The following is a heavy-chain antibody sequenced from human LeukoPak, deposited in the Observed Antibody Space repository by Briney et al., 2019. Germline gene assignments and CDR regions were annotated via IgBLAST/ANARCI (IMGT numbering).Heavy chain of an antibody. CDR3: ARVCGASAFYYYGIDV. CDR1: GASITSESYF. J-gene: IGHJ6*02. V-gene: IGHV4-31*03. CDR2: MHHSGRT. D-gene: IGHD3-3*01. Sequence: SETLSLTCNVSGASITSESYFWSWMRQHPGKGLEWIGYMHHSGRTYYNASLKSRVTISVDTSKSQFSLKVNSVTAADTAVYYCARVCGASAFYYYGIDVWGQGTMVTVSS.